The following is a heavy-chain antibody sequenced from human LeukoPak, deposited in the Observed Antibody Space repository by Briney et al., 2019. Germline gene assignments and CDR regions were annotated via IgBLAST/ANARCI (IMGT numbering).Heavy chain of an antibody. V-gene: IGHV3-74*01. CDR2: INSDGSST. Sequence: GGSLRLSCASSGFTFSRYWTHWVRQAPGRGRVWVSRINSDGSSTSDADSVKGRFAISRDNAKNPLYLQMNSLRGEDTAVYYCARESDGYFLDYWGRGTLVTVS. J-gene: IGHJ4*02. D-gene: IGHD3-22*01. CDR1: GFTFSRYW. CDR3: ARESDGYFLDY.